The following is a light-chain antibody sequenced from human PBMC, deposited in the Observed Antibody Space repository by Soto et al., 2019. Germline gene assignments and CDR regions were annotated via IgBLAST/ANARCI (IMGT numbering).Light chain of an antibody. V-gene: IGKV1-6*01. CDR2: AAS. J-gene: IGKJ4*01. Sequence: AIQMTQSPCSLSASVGDGVTITCRASQGIRNDLGWYQQKPGKAPKLLIYAASSLQSGVPSRFSGSGSGTHFTFTISSLQPEDIATYYCQQFENLLTFGGGTKVDIK. CDR3: QQFENLLT. CDR1: QGIRND.